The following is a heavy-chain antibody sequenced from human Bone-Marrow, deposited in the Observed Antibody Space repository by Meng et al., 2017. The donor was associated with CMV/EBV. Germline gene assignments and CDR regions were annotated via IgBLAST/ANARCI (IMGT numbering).Heavy chain of an antibody. CDR3: VRRSSTSSLGMDV. D-gene: IGHD2-2*01. Sequence: ASVKVSCKASGYTFTGYYMHWVRQAPGQGLEWMGWINPNSGGTNYAQKFQGRVTMTRDTSISTAYMELSRLRSDDTAVYYCVRRSSTSSLGMDVWGQGTTVTVSS. V-gene: IGHV1-2*02. CDR2: INPNSGGT. J-gene: IGHJ6*02. CDR1: GYTFTGYY.